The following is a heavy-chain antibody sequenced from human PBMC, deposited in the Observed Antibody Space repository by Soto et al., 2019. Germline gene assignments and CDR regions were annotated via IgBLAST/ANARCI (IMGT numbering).Heavy chain of an antibody. CDR1: GFTFSNYA. D-gene: IGHD3-10*01. V-gene: IGHV3-23*01. Sequence: EEQLLESGGDLVQPGGSLRLSCAASGFTFSNYAMGWVRQAPGKGLEWVSGLSGGANTRYYADSVRGRFTISRDNSKNTVYLQMNSLRVEDTAGYYCAKWRSSLWFGELFSTWGQGTLVTVSS. CDR2: LSGGANTR. J-gene: IGHJ5*02. CDR3: AKWRSSLWFGELFST.